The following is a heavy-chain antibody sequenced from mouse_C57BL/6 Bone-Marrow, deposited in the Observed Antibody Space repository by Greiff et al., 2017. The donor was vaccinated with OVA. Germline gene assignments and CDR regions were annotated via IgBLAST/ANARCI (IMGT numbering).Heavy chain of an antibody. CDR2: IYPGDGDT. D-gene: IGHD2-5*01. Sequence: VMLVESGAELVKPGASVKISCKASGYAFSSYWMNWVKQRPGKGLEWIGQIYPGDGDTNYNGKFKGKATLTADKSSSTAYMQLSSLTSEDSAVYFCARGPAYYSNYDLFAYWGQGTLVTVSA. CDR1: GYAFSSYW. CDR3: ARGPAYYSNYDLFAY. V-gene: IGHV1-80*01. J-gene: IGHJ3*01.